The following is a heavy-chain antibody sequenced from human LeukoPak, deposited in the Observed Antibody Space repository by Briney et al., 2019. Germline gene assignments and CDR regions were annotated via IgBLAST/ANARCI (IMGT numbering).Heavy chain of an antibody. CDR3: ARIAVTDYFDY. CDR2: INYSGST. D-gene: IGHD6-19*01. J-gene: IGHJ4*02. CDR1: GGSISSSSYY. V-gene: IGHV4-61*01. Sequence: PSETLSLTCTVSGGSISSSSYYWSWIRQPPGKGLEWIGYINYSGSTNYNPSLKSRVTIAVDTSKNQFSLKLSSVTAADTAVYYCARIAVTDYFDYWGQGTLVTVSS.